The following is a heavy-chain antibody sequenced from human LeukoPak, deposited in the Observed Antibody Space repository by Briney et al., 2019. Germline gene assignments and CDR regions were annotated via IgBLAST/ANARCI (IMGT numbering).Heavy chain of an antibody. CDR2: INHNGNVN. Sequence: PGGSLRLSCAASGFTLSSYWMNWARQAPGKGLEWVASINHNGNVNYYVDSVKGRFTISRDNAKNSLYLQMSNLRAEDTAVYFCARGAGLDVWGQGATVTVSS. CDR1: GFTLSSYW. D-gene: IGHD3-16*01. J-gene: IGHJ6*02. CDR3: ARGAGLDV. V-gene: IGHV3-7*03.